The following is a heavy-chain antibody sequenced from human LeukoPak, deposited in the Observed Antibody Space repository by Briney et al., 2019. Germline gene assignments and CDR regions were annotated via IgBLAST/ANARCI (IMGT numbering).Heavy chain of an antibody. D-gene: IGHD6-25*01. CDR1: GFTFSNYW. V-gene: IGHV3-7*01. J-gene: IGHJ4*02. CDR2: ISIDGSEK. Sequence: GGSLRLSCDASGFTFSNYWMSWVRQAPGKGLDWVAIISIDGSEKAYVDSVQGRFSVSRDNARNSLYLQMNSLSAEDTAVYYCARATRLPDYGGQGALVTVSS. CDR3: ARATRLPDY.